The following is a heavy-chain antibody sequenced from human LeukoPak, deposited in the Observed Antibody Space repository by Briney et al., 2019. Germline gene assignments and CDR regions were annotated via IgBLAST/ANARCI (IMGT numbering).Heavy chain of an antibody. CDR1: GYTFTGYY. V-gene: IGHV1-2*06. Sequence: ASVKVSCKASGYTFTGYYMHWVRQAPGQGLEWMGRINPNNGGTNYAQKFQGRVTMTGDTSISTAYMELSRLRSDDTAVYYCARDIAAGANWFDPWGQGTLVTVSS. J-gene: IGHJ5*02. CDR3: ARDIAAGANWFDP. D-gene: IGHD6-13*01. CDR2: INPNNGGT.